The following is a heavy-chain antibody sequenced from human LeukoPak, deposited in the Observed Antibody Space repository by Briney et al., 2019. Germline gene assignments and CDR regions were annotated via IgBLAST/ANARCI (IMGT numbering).Heavy chain of an antibody. CDR1: GFNFNNYA. J-gene: IGHJ4*02. D-gene: IGHD3-10*01. CDR3: ARDQGATLVRGVTPYLDF. CDR2: ISYDGSDN. Sequence: PGRSLRLSCAASGFNFNNYAMHWARQAPGKGLEWLSVISYDGSDNSSADSVQGRFTISRDNSKNTLYLQMNSLTTGDTAVYYCARDQGATLVRGVTPYLDFWGQGTLVSVSS. V-gene: IGHV3-30*04.